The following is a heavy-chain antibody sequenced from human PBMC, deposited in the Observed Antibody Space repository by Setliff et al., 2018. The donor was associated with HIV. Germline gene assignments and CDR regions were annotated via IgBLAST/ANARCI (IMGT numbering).Heavy chain of an antibody. CDR2: IYHRGNT. V-gene: IGHV4-4*02. J-gene: IGHJ4*02. CDR3: ARGDFRAVYDSSGFPFDY. D-gene: IGHD3-22*01. Sequence: SETLSLTCAVSGGSISSSNWWSWVRQPPGKGLEWIGEIYHRGNTNYSPSLKSRVTISVDTSKNQFSLKLMSVTAADTAVYYCARGDFRAVYDSSGFPFDYWGQGTLVTVS. CDR1: GGSISSSNW.